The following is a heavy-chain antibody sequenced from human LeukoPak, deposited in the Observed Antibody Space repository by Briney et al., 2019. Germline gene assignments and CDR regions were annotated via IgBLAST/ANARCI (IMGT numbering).Heavy chain of an antibody. J-gene: IGHJ4*02. D-gene: IGHD2-15*01. CDR2: INHSGST. Sequence: SETLSLTCAVYGGSFSGYYWSWIRQPPGKGLEWIGEINHSGSTNYNPSLKSRVTMSVDTSKNQFSLKLSSVTAADTAVYYCGRADIVVVVAAYWGQGTLVTVSS. CDR3: GRADIVVVVAAY. V-gene: IGHV4-34*01. CDR1: GGSFSGYY.